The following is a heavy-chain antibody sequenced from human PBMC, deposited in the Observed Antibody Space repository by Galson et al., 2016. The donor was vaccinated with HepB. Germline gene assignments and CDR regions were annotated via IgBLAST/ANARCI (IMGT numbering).Heavy chain of an antibody. CDR1: GYTFTTNG. Sequence: SVKVSCKASGYTFTTNGISWVRQATGQGLEWMGWISAHNGDTNSPQKLQGRVTLTTDTSTRTAYMELRSLTSDDTAVYYCARDRDRSLDYWGQGTLVTVSS. CDR3: ARDRDRSLDY. J-gene: IGHJ4*02. D-gene: IGHD3-10*01. V-gene: IGHV1-18*04. CDR2: ISAHNGDT.